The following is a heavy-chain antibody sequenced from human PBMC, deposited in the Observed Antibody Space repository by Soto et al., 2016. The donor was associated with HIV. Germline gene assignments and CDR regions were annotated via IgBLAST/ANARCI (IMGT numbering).Heavy chain of an antibody. CDR2: INPSGGST. D-gene: IGHD5-12*01. CDR3: ARDVHVDVVATNAFDI. V-gene: IGHV1-46*01. CDR1: GYTFTSYY. Sequence: QVQLVQSGAEVKKPGASVKVSCKASGYTFTSYYMHWVRQAPGQGLEWMGIINPSGGSTSYAQKFQGRVTMTRDTSTSTVYMELSSLRSEDTAVYYCARDVHVDVVATNAFDIWGQGTMVTVSS. J-gene: IGHJ3*02.